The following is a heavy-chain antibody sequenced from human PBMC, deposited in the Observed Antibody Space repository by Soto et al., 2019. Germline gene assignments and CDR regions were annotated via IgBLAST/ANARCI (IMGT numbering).Heavy chain of an antibody. CDR2: ISYDGSNK. D-gene: IGHD6-13*01. J-gene: IGHJ4*02. V-gene: IGHV3-30*18. Sequence: GSLRLSCAASGFTFSSYGMHWVRQAPGKGLEWVAVISYDGSNKYYADSVKGRFTISRDNSKNTLYLQMNSLRAEDTAVYYCAKAAGKNYFDYWGQGTLVPVSS. CDR1: GFTFSSYG. CDR3: AKAAGKNYFDY.